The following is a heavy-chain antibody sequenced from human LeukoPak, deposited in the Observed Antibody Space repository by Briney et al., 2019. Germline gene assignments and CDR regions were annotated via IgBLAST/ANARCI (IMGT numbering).Heavy chain of an antibody. CDR2: IRYAGSDI. V-gene: IGHV3-30*02. CDR3: VSHPRGYGIFHI. J-gene: IGHJ3*02. CDR1: GFTFSYYG. Sequence: PGGSLRLSCAASGFTFSYYGMHWVRQSPGKGLEWVAFIRYAGSDIHYADSVTGRFTISRDISTNTLYLQMNSLRADDTAVYYCVSHPRGYGIFHIWGQGTMLTVSS. D-gene: IGHD5-12*01.